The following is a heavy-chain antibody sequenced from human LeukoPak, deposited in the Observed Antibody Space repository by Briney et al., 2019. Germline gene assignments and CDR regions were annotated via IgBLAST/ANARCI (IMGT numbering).Heavy chain of an antibody. D-gene: IGHD2-15*01. CDR3: VRHCCSSPSKRTFDI. V-gene: IGHV4-39*01. Sequence: SETLSFTCTVSGDSIKSSDYYWGCIRQSPGKGLEWIGTISDGGSTYYNPSLKSRIIISVDTSKNQFSLQLSSVTAADTAVYYCVRHCCSSPSKRTFDIWGQGTLVAVSS. J-gene: IGHJ3*02. CDR2: ISDGGST. CDR1: GDSIKSSDYY.